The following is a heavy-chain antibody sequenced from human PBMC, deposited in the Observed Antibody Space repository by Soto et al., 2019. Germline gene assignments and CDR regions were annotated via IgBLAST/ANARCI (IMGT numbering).Heavy chain of an antibody. Sequence: EVQLVESGGGLVQPGGSLRLSCAASGYTFTGYGMNWVRQAPGKGLEWISYISGAGHTIYYADSVKGRFTVSRDSATNSAYLQLSSPRDDATASYYSARDRSGWTGTGWFDPWGQGHLVTVTS. CDR2: ISGAGHTI. V-gene: IGHV3-48*02. D-gene: IGHD1-1*01. CDR3: ARDRSGWTGTGWFDP. CDR1: GYTFTGYG. J-gene: IGHJ5*02.